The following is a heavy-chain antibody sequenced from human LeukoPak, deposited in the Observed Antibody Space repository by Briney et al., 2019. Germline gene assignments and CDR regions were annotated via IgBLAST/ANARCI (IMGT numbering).Heavy chain of an antibody. J-gene: IGHJ4*02. V-gene: IGHV3-23*01. D-gene: IGHD5-12*01. CDR2: ISYSGGRT. Sequence: PGGSLRLSCAASGFTFSSYAMSWVRQAPGKGLEWVSSISYSGGRTFYTDSVKGRFTISRDNSKITLYLQMNSLRAEDTAVYYCAKSYNGYESKPDYWGQGTLVTASS. CDR3: AKSYNGYESKPDY. CDR1: GFTFSSYA.